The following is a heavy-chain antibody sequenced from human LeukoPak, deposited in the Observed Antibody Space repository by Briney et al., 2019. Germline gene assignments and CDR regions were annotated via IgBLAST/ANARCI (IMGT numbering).Heavy chain of an antibody. CDR2: INPSGGST. CDR3: ARVRALPVLTIAAAGTGRAFDY. V-gene: IGHV1-46*01. CDR1: VYTFTSYY. D-gene: IGHD6-13*01. J-gene: IGHJ4*02. Sequence: ASVKVSCKASVYTFTSYYVHWVRQAPGQGGEWMGIINPSGGSTTYAQKFQGRVTMTRDTSTSTVYMELSSLRSEDTAVYYCARVRALPVLTIAAAGTGRAFDYWGQGTLVTVSS.